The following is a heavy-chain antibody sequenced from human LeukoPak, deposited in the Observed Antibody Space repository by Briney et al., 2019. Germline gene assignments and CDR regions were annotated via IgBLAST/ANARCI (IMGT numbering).Heavy chain of an antibody. CDR1: GYTFTYCS. D-gene: IGHD2/OR15-2a*01. J-gene: IGHJ3*02. V-gene: IGHV1-68*01. Sequence: GASVKVSCKASGYTFTYCSLHWLQQAPGQGLERMRWITLYNGNTNYAKKFQGRVTITRDMSLRTAYIELSSLRSEDTAVYYCAIARKPLTSRPHDAFDIWGQGTMVTVSS. CDR2: ITLYNGNT. CDR3: AIARKPLTSRPHDAFDI.